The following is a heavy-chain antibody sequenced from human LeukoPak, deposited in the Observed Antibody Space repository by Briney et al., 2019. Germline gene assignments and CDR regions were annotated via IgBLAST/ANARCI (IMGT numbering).Heavy chain of an antibody. Sequence: ASVKVSCKASGGTFSSYAISWVRQAPGQGLEWMGRIISILGIANYAQKFQGRVTITADKSTSTAYMELSSLRSEDTAVYYCARDNTVTTFRFDYWGQGTLVTVSS. D-gene: IGHD4-17*01. V-gene: IGHV1-69*04. CDR3: ARDNTVTTFRFDY. CDR1: GGTFSSYA. J-gene: IGHJ4*02. CDR2: IISILGIA.